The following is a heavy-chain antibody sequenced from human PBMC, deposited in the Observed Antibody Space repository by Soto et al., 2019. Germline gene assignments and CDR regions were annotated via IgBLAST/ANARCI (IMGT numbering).Heavy chain of an antibody. V-gene: IGHV4-30-4*01. CDR1: GGSISSGDYY. J-gene: IGHJ3*02. CDR2: IYYSGST. CDR3: ERVSRWRAFDI. Sequence: PSETLSLTCTVSGGSISSGDYYWSWIRQPPGKGLEWIGYIYYSGSTYYNPSLKSRVTISVDTSKNQFSLKLSSVTAADTAVYYCERVSRWRAFDIWGQGTMVTVSS. D-gene: IGHD3-3*01.